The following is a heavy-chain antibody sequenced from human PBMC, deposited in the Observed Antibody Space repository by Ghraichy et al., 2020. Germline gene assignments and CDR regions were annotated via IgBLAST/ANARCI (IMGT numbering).Heavy chain of an antibody. V-gene: IGHV3-23*01. CDR3: AKAGAGDGSVTYYNNYFDP. D-gene: IGHD3-10*01. J-gene: IGHJ5*02. Sequence: GGSLRLSCAASGFTFSSYSMTWVRQAPGKGLEWVATISGNGVGTFFADSVRGRFTISRDNSKNTLSLQMNSLRAEDTAVYYCAKAGAGDGSVTYYNNYFDPWGQGTLVTVSS. CDR1: GFTFSSYS. CDR2: ISGNGVGT.